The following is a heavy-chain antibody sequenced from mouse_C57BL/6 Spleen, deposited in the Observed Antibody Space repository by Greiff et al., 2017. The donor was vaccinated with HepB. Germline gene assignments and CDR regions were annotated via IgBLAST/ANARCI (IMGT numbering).Heavy chain of an antibody. CDR2: IDPETGGT. Sequence: QVQLQQSGAELVRPGASVTLSCKASGYTFTDYEMHWVKQTPVHGLEWIGAIDPETGGTAYNQKFKGKAILTADKSSNSAYMELRSLTSEDSAVYYYTSKLCGCDFDYWGQGTTLTVSS. D-gene: IGHD1-1*01. J-gene: IGHJ2*01. CDR3: TSKLCGCDFDY. V-gene: IGHV1-15*01. CDR1: GYTFTDYE.